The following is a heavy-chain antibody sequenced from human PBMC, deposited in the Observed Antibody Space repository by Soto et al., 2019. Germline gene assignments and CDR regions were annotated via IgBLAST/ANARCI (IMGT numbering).Heavy chain of an antibody. J-gene: IGHJ6*02. V-gene: IGHV3-74*01. Sequence: EVQLVESGGGLVQPGGSLRLSCAASGFTFSSYWMHWVRQAPGKGLVWVSRIDNAGSSVRYADSVTGRFTISRDNAKNTLYLQMNSLRAEDTDVYYCTRVGGSVSGMDVWGQGTTVTVSS. CDR1: GFTFSSYW. D-gene: IGHD1-26*01. CDR2: IDNAGSSV. CDR3: TRVGGSVSGMDV.